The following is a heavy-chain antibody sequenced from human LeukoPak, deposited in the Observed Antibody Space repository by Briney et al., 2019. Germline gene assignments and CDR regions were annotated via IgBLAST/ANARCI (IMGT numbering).Heavy chain of an antibody. CDR1: GLTFSDYY. CDR2: ISSSGSTI. J-gene: IGHJ6*02. V-gene: IGHV3-11*01. CDR3: ASRARSGYYYYYGMDV. Sequence: GGSLRLSCAASGLTFSDYYMSWIRQAPGKGLEWVSYISSSGSTIYYADSVKGRFTISRDNAKNSLYLQMNSLRAEDTAVYYCASRARSGYYYYYGMDVWGQGTTVTVSS. D-gene: IGHD2-15*01.